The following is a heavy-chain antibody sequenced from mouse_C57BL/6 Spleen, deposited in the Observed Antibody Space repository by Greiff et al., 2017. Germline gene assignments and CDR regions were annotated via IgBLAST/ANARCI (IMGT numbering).Heavy chain of an antibody. CDR2: IYPGDGDT. CDR1: GYAFSSYW. Sequence: QVQLKESGAELVKPGASVKISCKASGYAFSSYWMNWVKQRPGKGLEWIGQIYPGDGDTNYNGKFKGKATLTADKSSSTAYMQLSSLTSEDSAVXFCARGTYYYGSSYVDFDVWGTGTTVTVSS. CDR3: ARGTYYYGSSYVDFDV. V-gene: IGHV1-80*01. D-gene: IGHD1-1*01. J-gene: IGHJ1*03.